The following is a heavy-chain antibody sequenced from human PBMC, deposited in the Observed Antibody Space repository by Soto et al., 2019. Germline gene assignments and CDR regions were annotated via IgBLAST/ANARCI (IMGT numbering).Heavy chain of an antibody. V-gene: IGHV1-18*01. CDR2: ISAYNGNT. J-gene: IGHJ4*02. Sequence: ASVKVSCKSSGYTFTSYGISWVRQAPGQGLEWMGWISAYNGNTNYAQKLQGRGTMTTDTSTSTAYMELRSLRSDDTAGYYCASDFRYFIGLHRSSLTSFDFWCQGTLVTGSS. CDR3: ASDFRYFIGLHRSSLTSFDF. D-gene: IGHD3-9*01. CDR1: GYTFTSYG.